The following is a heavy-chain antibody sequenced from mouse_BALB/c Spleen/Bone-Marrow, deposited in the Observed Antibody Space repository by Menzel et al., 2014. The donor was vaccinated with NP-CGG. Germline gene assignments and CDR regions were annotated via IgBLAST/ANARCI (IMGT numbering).Heavy chain of an antibody. CDR1: GYTFSSYW. CDR3: AGEDCLWYFDV. Sequence: VKLVESGAELMKPGASVKISCKATGYTFSSYWIAWVKQRPGNGLEWVGEILTGSGSTNYNEKFKGKVTFTTDKSSNSVHMQLSSSTSEDFADYYCAGEDCLWYFDVWGAGTTVTVSS. V-gene: IGHV1-9*01. CDR2: ILTGSGST. J-gene: IGHJ1*01.